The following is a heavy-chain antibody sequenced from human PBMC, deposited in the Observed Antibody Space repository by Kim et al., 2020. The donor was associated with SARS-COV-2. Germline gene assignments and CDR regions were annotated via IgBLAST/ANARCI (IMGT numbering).Heavy chain of an antibody. Sequence: GGSLRLSCAASGFTFSGPAMHWVRQASGKGLDWVGRIRSKANNYATAYDASVKGRFTISRDDSKNTAYLQMNSLKTEDTAVYYCTRLGSPVDSAMGTFDYWGQGTLVTVSS. CDR3: TRLGSPVDSAMGTFDY. J-gene: IGHJ4*02. CDR2: IRSKANNYAT. CDR1: GFTFSGPA. V-gene: IGHV3-73*01. D-gene: IGHD5-18*01.